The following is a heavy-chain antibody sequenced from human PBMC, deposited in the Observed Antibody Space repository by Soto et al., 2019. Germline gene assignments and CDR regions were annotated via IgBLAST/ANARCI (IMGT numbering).Heavy chain of an antibody. CDR3: AKSPSAAEPARGAFDI. J-gene: IGHJ3*02. CDR2: ISGSGGST. D-gene: IGHD2-2*01. V-gene: IGHV3-23*01. CDR1: GFTFSSYA. Sequence: EVQLLESGGGLVQPGGSLRLSCAASGFTFSSYAMSWVRQAPGKGLEWVSAISGSGGSTYYADSVKGRFTITRDNPRNTLDLRLNRMWAENTAVYYCAKSPSAAEPARGAFDIWGQGTIVTVSS.